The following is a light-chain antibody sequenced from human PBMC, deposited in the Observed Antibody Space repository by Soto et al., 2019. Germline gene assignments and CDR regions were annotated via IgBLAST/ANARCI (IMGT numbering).Light chain of an antibody. CDR3: QSYDSSKQV. Sequence: NFMLTQPHSVSESPGKTITISCTRSSGSVASTYVQWYQQRPGSAPTTVIYEDKHRPSGVPDRFSGSIDSSSNSASLTISGLKTEDEADYYCQSYDSSKQVFGNGTKLTVL. CDR2: EDK. J-gene: IGLJ1*01. CDR1: SGSVASTY. V-gene: IGLV6-57*04.